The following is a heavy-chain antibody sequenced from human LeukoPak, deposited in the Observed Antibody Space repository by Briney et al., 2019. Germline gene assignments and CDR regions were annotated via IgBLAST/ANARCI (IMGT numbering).Heavy chain of an antibody. CDR1: GFTFSDYY. Sequence: PGGSLRLSCAASGFTFSDYYMTWIRQAPGKGLEWVSAISGSGGSTYYADSVKGRFTISRDNSKNTLYLQMNSLRAEDTAVYYCAKGRTYYYDSSGYPDWGQGTLVTVSS. CDR2: ISGSGGST. J-gene: IGHJ4*02. V-gene: IGHV3-23*01. CDR3: AKGRTYYYDSSGYPD. D-gene: IGHD3-22*01.